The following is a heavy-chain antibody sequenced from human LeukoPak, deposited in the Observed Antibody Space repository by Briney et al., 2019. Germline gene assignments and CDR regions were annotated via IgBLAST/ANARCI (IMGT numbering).Heavy chain of an antibody. Sequence: PSETLSLTPSVSGGSTSDYYWNWIRQPAGHGLESLGRMYYTGNTAYNPSLQTRLTMSLDTAKNQFSLKVTSVTAADTAVYYCARGGTLFTYFDSWGQGTLVTVSS. CDR3: ARGGTLFTYFDS. CDR2: MYYTGNT. V-gene: IGHV4-4*07. CDR1: GGSTSDYY. J-gene: IGHJ4*02. D-gene: IGHD3-10*02.